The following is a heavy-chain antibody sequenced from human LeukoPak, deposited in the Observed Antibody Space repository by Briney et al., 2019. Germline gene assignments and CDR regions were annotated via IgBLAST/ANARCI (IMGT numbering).Heavy chain of an antibody. D-gene: IGHD1-26*01. CDR1: GGSFSGYY. CDR3: ARVGRIGSGYYYYYYMDV. V-gene: IGHV4-34*01. J-gene: IGHJ6*03. CDR2: INHSGST. Sequence: SETLSLTCAVYGGSFSGYYWSWIRQPPGKGLEWIGEINHSGSTNYNPSLKSRVTISVDTSKNQFSLKLSSVTAADTAVYYCARVGRIGSGYYYYYYMDVWGRGTTVTVSS.